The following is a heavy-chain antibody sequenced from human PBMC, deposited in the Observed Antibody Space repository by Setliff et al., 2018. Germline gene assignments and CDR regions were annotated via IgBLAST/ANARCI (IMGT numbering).Heavy chain of an antibody. CDR2: IYTSGST. CDR3: ARESAGDESVRHLYYTDV. V-gene: IGHV4-61*02. D-gene: IGHD1-1*01. Sequence: PSETLSLTCTVSGDSITSGTYYWSWIRQPAGKGLEWIGRIYTSGSTNYNPSLKSRVTISMDTSKNQFSLGLTSVTAADTAVYYCARESAGDESVRHLYYTDVWGRGTTVTVSS. CDR1: GDSITSGTYY. J-gene: IGHJ6*03.